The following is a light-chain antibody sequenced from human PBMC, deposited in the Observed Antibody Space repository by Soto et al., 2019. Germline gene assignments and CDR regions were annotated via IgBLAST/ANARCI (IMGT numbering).Light chain of an antibody. V-gene: IGKV3-11*01. Sequence: EIVLTQSPATLSLSPGERATLSCRASQIVSSYLAWYQQKPGQAPRLHIYDASNRATGIPARFSGSGSGTDFTLTISSLEPEDFAVYYRQPRSNWPRTCGQRTKLEIK. CDR2: DAS. J-gene: IGKJ2*01. CDR1: QIVSSY. CDR3: QPRSNWPRT.